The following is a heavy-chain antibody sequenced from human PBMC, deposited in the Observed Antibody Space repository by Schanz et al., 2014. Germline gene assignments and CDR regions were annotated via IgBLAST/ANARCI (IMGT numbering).Heavy chain of an antibody. V-gene: IGHV1-18*01. CDR2: ISGYNGNT. CDR1: GYTFTDYG. CDR3: ARGGSQSVVMPLATDKRGFDY. Sequence: QVQLVQSGGEVKKAGASVQVSCKASGYTFTDYGITWVRQAPGQGLEWMGWISGYNGNTKYAQKFQGRVTMTTDRSTSTVNMEVRSLRSDDTAVYYCARGGSQSVVMPLATDKRGFDYWGQGTLVTVSS. J-gene: IGHJ4*02. D-gene: IGHD2-8*01.